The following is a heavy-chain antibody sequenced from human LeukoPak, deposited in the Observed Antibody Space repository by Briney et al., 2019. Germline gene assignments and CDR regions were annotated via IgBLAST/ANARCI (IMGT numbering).Heavy chain of an antibody. J-gene: IGHJ4*02. Sequence: GGSLRLSCVVSGFTFNRCWMNWVRQAPGKGLEWVAHINSDGRDTYYVDSVKGRFTISRDNSKNTLYLQMNNLRAEDTAVYYCAKDESSGYYYFDYWGQGTLVTVSS. V-gene: IGHV3-7*03. D-gene: IGHD3-22*01. CDR2: INSDGRDT. CDR3: AKDESSGYYYFDY. CDR1: GFTFNRCW.